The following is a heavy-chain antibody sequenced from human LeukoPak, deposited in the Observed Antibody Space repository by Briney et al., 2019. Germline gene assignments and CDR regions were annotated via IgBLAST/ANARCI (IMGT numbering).Heavy chain of an antibody. CDR1: GFTFSVAA. Sequence: GRSLRLSCAASGFTFSVAAMTWVRQAPGKGLEWVSLIGASGESTYYADSVKGRFTISRDNSKNTLSLQMNSLRVEDTAMYFCAKDIQLSTWGLGTMVTVSS. J-gene: IGHJ3*01. CDR3: AKDIQLST. D-gene: IGHD5-24*01. CDR2: IGASGEST. V-gene: IGHV3-23*01.